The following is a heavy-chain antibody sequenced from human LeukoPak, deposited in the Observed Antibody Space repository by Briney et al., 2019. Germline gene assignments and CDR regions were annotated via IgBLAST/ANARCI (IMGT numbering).Heavy chain of an antibody. Sequence: SETLSLTCTVSGGSISSSSYYWGWIRQPPGKGLEWIGEINHSGSTNYNPSLKSRVTISVDTSKNQFSLKLSSVTPADMAVYYCARHPSGGQLVQYYYYYMDVWGKGTTVTVSS. CDR3: ARHPSGGQLVQYYYYYMDV. V-gene: IGHV4-39*01. CDR2: INHSGST. J-gene: IGHJ6*03. D-gene: IGHD6-6*01. CDR1: GGSISSSSYY.